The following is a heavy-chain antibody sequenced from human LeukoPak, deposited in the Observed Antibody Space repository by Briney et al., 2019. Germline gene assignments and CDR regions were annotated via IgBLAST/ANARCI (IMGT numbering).Heavy chain of an antibody. D-gene: IGHD4-23*01. J-gene: IGHJ3*01. V-gene: IGHV3-23*01. CDR1: GFTFSTYA. CDR2: INADDFRT. CDR3: AAEGRPTVVTFRKGAVGL. Sequence: GGSLRLSCAASGFTFSTYAMSWVRQAPGKGLEWVSGINADDFRTYYAGSVKGRFTISRDNSKNTLSLQLNSLRAEDTAVYYCAAEGRPTVVTFRKGAVGLWGQGTMVTVSS.